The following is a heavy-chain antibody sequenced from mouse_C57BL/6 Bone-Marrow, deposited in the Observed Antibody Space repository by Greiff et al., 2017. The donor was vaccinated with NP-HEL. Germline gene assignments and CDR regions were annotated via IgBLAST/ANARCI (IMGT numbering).Heavy chain of an antibody. Sequence: QVQLKQSGAELARPGASVKLSCKASGYTFTSYGISWVKQRTGQGLEWIGEIYPRSGNTYYNEKFKGKATLTADKSSSTAYMELRSLTSEDSAVYFCARGAPYYYGSPYFDYWGQGTTLTVSS. J-gene: IGHJ2*01. CDR2: IYPRSGNT. CDR1: GYTFTSYG. CDR3: ARGAPYYYGSPYFDY. V-gene: IGHV1-81*01. D-gene: IGHD1-1*01.